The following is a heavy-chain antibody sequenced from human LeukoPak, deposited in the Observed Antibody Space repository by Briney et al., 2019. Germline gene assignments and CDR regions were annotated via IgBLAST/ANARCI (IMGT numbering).Heavy chain of an antibody. Sequence: SETLSLTCTVSGGSISSYYWSWIPQPPGKGLEWIGYIFPSGSTNYNPSLQSRVTISVDTSKNQFSLKLSSVTAADTAAYYCASEGGGNDYVWGSYRYNNWFDPWGQGTLVTVSS. CDR2: IFPSGST. V-gene: IGHV4-4*09. CDR1: GGSISSYY. J-gene: IGHJ5*02. D-gene: IGHD3-16*02. CDR3: ASEGGGNDYVWGSYRYNNWFDP.